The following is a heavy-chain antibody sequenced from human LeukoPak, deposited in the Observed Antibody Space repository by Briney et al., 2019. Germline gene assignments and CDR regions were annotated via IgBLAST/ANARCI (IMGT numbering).Heavy chain of an antibody. D-gene: IGHD1/OR15-1a*01. J-gene: IGHJ1*01. V-gene: IGHV3-23*01. CDR3: AKGGEQVTWNFQN. CDR2: ISDSGANT. Sequence: GGSLRLSCAASGFTFDDYSMYWVRQAPWKGLEWVSIISDSGANTYYADSVRGRFTIYRDNSKNTQYLQMNSLRAEDTAVYYCAKGGEQVTWNFQNWGQGTLVTVS. CDR1: GFTFDDYS.